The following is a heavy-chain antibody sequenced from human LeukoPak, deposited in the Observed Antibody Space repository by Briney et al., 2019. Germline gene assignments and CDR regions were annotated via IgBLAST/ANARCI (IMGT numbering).Heavy chain of an antibody. CDR2: IGGSGAGT. V-gene: IGHV3-23*01. CDR1: GFTFSSSA. Sequence: GGSLRLSCAASGFTFSSSAMSWVRQAPGKGLEWVSGIGGSGAGTYYAVSVKGRFTISRDNSKNTLYLQMDSLRAEDTAVYYCARDRAWNYFDYWGQGTLVTVSS. D-gene: IGHD3-3*01. J-gene: IGHJ4*02. CDR3: ARDRAWNYFDY.